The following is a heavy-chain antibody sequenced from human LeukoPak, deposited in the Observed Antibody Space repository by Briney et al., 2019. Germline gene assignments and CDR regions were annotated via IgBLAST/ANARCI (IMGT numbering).Heavy chain of an antibody. CDR2: INPNSGGT. D-gene: IGHD4-11*01. CDR3: AKEEHNYDFDY. J-gene: IGHJ4*02. V-gene: IGHV1-2*06. CDR1: GYSFTGYY. Sequence: ASVKVSCKASGYSFTGYYIHWVRQAPGQGLEGMGRINPNSGGTNYAQKFQGRVTVTRDTSISAAYMELSRLRSDDPAVYYCAKEEHNYDFDYWGQGTLVTVSS.